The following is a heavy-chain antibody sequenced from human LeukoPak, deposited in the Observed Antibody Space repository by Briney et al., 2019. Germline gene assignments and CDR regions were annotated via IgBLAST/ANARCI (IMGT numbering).Heavy chain of an antibody. D-gene: IGHD3-10*01. J-gene: IGHJ4*02. CDR3: ARAAMVRGVIMDYYFDY. V-gene: IGHV3-33*01. Sequence: PGRSLRLSCAASGFPFSNYAMHWVRQAPGKGLEWVAVIWNDGRNKYYADSVKGRFTISRDNSKNTLYLQMNSLRAEDTAVYYCARAAMVRGVIMDYYFDYWGQGTLVTVSS. CDR2: IWNDGRNK. CDR1: GFPFSNYA.